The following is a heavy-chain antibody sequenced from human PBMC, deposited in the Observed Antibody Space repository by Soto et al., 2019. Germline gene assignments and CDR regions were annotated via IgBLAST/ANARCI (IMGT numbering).Heavy chain of an antibody. V-gene: IGHV4-59*01. CDR3: ARVPYYDFWSGYLGDYYYMDV. J-gene: IGHJ6*03. CDR2: IYYSGST. Sequence: SETLSLTCTVSGGSISSYYWSWIRQPPGKGLEWIGYIYYSGSTNYNPSLKSRVTISVDTSKNQFSLKLSSVTAADTAVYYCARVPYYDFWSGYLGDYYYMDVWGKGTTVTVSS. D-gene: IGHD3-3*01. CDR1: GGSISSYY.